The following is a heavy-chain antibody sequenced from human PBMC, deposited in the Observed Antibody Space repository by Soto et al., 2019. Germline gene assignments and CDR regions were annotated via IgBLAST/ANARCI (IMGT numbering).Heavy chain of an antibody. V-gene: IGHV1-69*12. CDR2: IIPIFGTA. CDR3: AREVVVVAATDPRAYGMDV. J-gene: IGHJ6*02. CDR1: GGTFSSYA. Sequence: QVQLVQSGAEVKKPGSSVKVSCKASGGTFSSYAISWVRQAPGQGLEWRGGIIPIFGTANYAQKFQGRVTITADESTSTAYMELSSLRSEDTAVYYCAREVVVVAATDPRAYGMDVWGQGTTVTVSS. D-gene: IGHD2-15*01.